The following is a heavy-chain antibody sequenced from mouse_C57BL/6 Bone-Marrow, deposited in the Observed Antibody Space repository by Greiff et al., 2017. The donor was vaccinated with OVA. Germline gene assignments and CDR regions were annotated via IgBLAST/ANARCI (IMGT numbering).Heavy chain of an antibody. CDR1: GFNIKDYY. J-gene: IGHJ4*01. CDR3: TTSPYAMDY. V-gene: IGHV14-1*01. Sequence: VKLQQSGAELVRPGASVKLSCTASGFNIKDYYMHWVKQRPEQGLEWIGRIDPEDGDTEYAPKFQGKATMTADTSSNTAYLQLSCLKSEDTAVYYCTTSPYAMDYWGQGTSVTVSS. CDR2: IDPEDGDT.